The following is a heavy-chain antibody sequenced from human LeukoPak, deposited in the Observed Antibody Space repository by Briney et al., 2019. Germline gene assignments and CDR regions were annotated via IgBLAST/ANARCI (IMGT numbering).Heavy chain of an antibody. Sequence: SETLSLTCSVSGDSISIYYWSWIRQSPGKGLEWVGHFCYGGSTNYNPSLKGRVIISGDTSRNQVSLILTSVTAADTAVYYCAGIGDYFTGRFDPWGRGTLVTVSS. CDR2: FCYGGST. D-gene: IGHD4-17*01. CDR1: GDSISIYY. J-gene: IGHJ5*02. CDR3: AGIGDYFTGRFDP. V-gene: IGHV4-59*08.